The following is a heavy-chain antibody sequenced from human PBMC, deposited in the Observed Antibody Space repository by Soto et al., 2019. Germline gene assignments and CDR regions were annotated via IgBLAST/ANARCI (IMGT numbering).Heavy chain of an antibody. J-gene: IGHJ4*02. Sequence: GESLKISCKGSGYSFTSYWIGWVRQMPGKGLEWMGIIYPGDSDTRYSPSFQGQVTISADKSISTAYLQWSSLKASDTAMYYCASRVSCGHYCFPYCFDFWGQGTRVTVSS. V-gene: IGHV5-51*01. D-gene: IGHD2-21*01. CDR3: ASRVSCGHYCFPYCFDF. CDR2: IYPGDSDT. CDR1: GYSFTSYW.